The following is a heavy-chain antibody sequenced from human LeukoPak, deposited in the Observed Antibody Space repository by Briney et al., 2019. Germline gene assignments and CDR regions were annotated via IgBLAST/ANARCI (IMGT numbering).Heavy chain of an antibody. V-gene: IGHV3-53*04. CDR1: GFTVSSND. CDR2: IYAGGSSSA. Sequence: GGSLRLSRAASGFTVSSNDMSWVRQAPGKGLEGVSLIYAGGSSSAFYADSVKGRFTGSRHDSKNTLDLQMNGLRADDTAVYYCLRQGVGDPPRWGQGTLVTVSS. J-gene: IGHJ4*02. D-gene: IGHD3-16*01. CDR3: LRQGVGDPPR.